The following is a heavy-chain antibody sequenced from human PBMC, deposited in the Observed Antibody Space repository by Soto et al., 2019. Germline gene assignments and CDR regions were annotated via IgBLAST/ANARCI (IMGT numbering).Heavy chain of an antibody. Sequence: EVQVVESGGGLVQPGGSLRLSCAASGFTFSSYWMSWVRQAPGKGLEWVAKIKEDGSEKYYVESVKGRFTISRDNAKNSLYLQMNTLRAEDTAVYFCARGGLHHFGYWGQGTLVTVSS. CDR2: IKEDGSEK. J-gene: IGHJ4*02. CDR1: GFTFSSYW. V-gene: IGHV3-7*02. CDR3: ARGGLHHFGY. D-gene: IGHD2-21*01.